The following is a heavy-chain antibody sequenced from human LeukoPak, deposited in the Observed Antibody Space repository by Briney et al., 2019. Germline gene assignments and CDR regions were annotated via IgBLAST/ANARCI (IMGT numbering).Heavy chain of an antibody. V-gene: IGHV3-7*03. CDR1: GFTFSSYA. Sequence: GRFLRLSCAASGFTFSSYAMHWVRQAPGKGLEWVANIKQDGSEKYYVDSVKGRFTISRDNAKNSLYLQMNSLRAEDTAVYYCARVRGGYCSGGSCYYYFFDYWGQGTLVTVSS. CDR2: IKQDGSEK. D-gene: IGHD2-15*01. J-gene: IGHJ4*02. CDR3: ARVRGGYCSGGSCYYYFFDY.